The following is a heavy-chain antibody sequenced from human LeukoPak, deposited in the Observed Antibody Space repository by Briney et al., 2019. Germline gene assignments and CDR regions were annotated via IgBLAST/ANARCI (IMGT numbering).Heavy chain of an antibody. CDR3: ARDLSHSNGWYSFDY. J-gene: IGHJ4*02. CDR1: GFTFSSYA. CDR2: ISGSGGST. V-gene: IGHV3-23*01. Sequence: GGSLRLSCAASGFTFSSYAMSWVRQAPGKGLEWVSAISGSGGSTYYADSVKGRFTISRDNSKNTLYLQMNSLRAEDTAVYYCARDLSHSNGWYSFDYWGQGTLVTVSS. D-gene: IGHD6-19*01.